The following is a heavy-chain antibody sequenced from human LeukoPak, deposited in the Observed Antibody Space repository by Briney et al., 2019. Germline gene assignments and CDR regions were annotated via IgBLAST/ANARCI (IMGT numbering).Heavy chain of an antibody. Sequence: ASVKVSCKASGYTFTSYDINWVRQATGQGLEWTGWVNPNSGNTGYAQTFQGRVTMTRNTSISTAYMELSSLRSEDTAVYYCARGRFRWELEIRDFDYWGQGTLVTVSS. D-gene: IGHD1-26*01. CDR3: ARGRFRWELEIRDFDY. CDR2: VNPNSGNT. J-gene: IGHJ4*02. CDR1: GYTFTSYD. V-gene: IGHV1-8*02.